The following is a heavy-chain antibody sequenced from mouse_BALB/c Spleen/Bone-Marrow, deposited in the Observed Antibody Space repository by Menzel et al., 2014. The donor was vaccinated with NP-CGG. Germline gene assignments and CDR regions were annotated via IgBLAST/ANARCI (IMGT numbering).Heavy chain of an antibody. V-gene: IGHV1-39*01. Sequence: VHVKQSGPELEKPGASVKISCKASGYSFTGYNMNWVKQSNGKSLEWIGNIDPHYGGTSYNQKFKDKATSTVDKSSNTAYMQLKSLTSEDSAIYYCASYGNSFGYWGQGTLVTVSA. CDR3: ASYGNSFGY. CDR2: IDPHYGGT. CDR1: GYSFTGYN. D-gene: IGHD2-1*01. J-gene: IGHJ3*01.